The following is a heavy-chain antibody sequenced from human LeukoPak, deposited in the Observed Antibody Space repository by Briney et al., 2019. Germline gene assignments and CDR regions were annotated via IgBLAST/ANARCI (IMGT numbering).Heavy chain of an antibody. J-gene: IGHJ4*02. Sequence: GGSLRLSCSASGFTVTHYAMHWVRQAPGKGLEYVSAVDANGRTTYYADSVKGRFTISRDNSKNTLYLQMNSLRAEDTAVYYCAKLDQASGDPASFDYWGQGTLVTVSS. CDR3: AKLDQASGDPASFDY. D-gene: IGHD4-17*01. CDR2: VDANGRTT. CDR1: GFTVTHYA. V-gene: IGHV3-64*04.